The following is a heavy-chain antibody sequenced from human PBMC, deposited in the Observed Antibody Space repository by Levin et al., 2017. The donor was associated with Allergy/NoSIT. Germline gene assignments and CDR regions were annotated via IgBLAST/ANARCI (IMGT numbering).Heavy chain of an antibody. J-gene: IGHJ4*02. CDR2: ITASGGTT. CDR1: GLTFSRYA. CDR3: AKVIGGSGWVFDY. Sequence: AASVKVSCAGSGLTFSRYAMTWVRQVPGKGLEWVSAITASGGTTYYADSVKGRFTISRDNSKNTLYLQMNSLRAEDTAVYYCAKVIGGSGWVFDYWGQGSLVTVSS. D-gene: IGHD6-19*01. V-gene: IGHV3-23*01.